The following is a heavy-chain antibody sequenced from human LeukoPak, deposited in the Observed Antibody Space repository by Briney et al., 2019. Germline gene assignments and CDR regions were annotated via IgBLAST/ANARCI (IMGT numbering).Heavy chain of an antibody. Sequence: GGSLRLSCAASGFTLKTYSMNWVRQAPGKGLEWVSSISSSSSYIYYADSVKGRFTISRDNAKNSLYLQMNSLRAEDTAVYYCAKDFGGRDGYNYYFDYWGQGTLVTVSS. V-gene: IGHV3-21*01. D-gene: IGHD5-24*01. CDR1: GFTLKTYS. CDR2: ISSSSSYI. J-gene: IGHJ4*02. CDR3: AKDFGGRDGYNYYFDY.